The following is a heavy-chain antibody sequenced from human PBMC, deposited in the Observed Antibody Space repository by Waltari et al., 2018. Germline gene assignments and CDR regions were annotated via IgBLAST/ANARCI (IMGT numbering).Heavy chain of an antibody. CDR1: GGPISSYY. D-gene: IGHD6-13*01. V-gene: IGHV4-4*07. CDR3: AGEPYSGSWVAD. Sequence: QVQLQESGPGLVKPSETLSLTCTVSGGPISSYYWSWIRQPAGKGLVWIGGIDASGSSYSNPSLKSRVSMSVVTSKSQFSLKLDSVAAAGTAVYYCAGEPYSGSWVADWGQGTLVTVSS. J-gene: IGHJ4*02. CDR2: IDASGSS.